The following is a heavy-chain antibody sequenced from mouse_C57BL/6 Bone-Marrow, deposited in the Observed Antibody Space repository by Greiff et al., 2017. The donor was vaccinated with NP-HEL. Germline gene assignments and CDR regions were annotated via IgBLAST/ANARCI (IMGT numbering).Heavy chain of an antibody. CDR2: ISSGRSTI. Sequence: VQLKESGGGLVKPGGSLKLSCAASGFTFSDYGMHWVRQAPEKGLEWVAYISSGRSTIYYADTVKGRFTISRDNAKNTLFLQMTSLRSEDTAMYYCARRYRGLYYYAMDYWGQGTAVTVSS. CDR1: GFTFSDYG. D-gene: IGHD2-12*01. V-gene: IGHV5-17*01. CDR3: ARRYRGLYYYAMDY. J-gene: IGHJ4*01.